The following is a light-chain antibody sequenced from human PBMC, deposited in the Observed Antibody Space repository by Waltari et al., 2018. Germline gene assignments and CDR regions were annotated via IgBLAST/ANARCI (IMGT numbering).Light chain of an antibody. Sequence: DIVMTQSPDSVAVSLGERATIHCRSSQNILSSSDNKNYLVWYQQKPGQPPKLLISWASTRESGVPDRFSGSGSGTDFTLSISSLQAEDVAVYYCQQCYHLPSFGGGTRVEIK. V-gene: IGKV4-1*01. CDR2: WAS. CDR1: QNILSSSDNKNY. J-gene: IGKJ4*01. CDR3: QQCYHLPS.